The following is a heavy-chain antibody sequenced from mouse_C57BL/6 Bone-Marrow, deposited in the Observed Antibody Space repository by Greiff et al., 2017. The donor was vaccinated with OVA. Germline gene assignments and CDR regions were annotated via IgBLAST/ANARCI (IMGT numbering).Heavy chain of an antibody. J-gene: IGHJ1*03. Sequence: VMLVESGPELVKPGASVKISCKASGYAFSSSWMNWVKQRPGKGLEWIGRIYPGDGDTNYNGKFKGKATLTADKSSSTAYMQLSSLTSEDSAVYFCARREGYHWYFDVWGTGTTVTVSS. CDR3: ARREGYHWYFDV. CDR1: GYAFSSSW. D-gene: IGHD2-2*01. CDR2: IYPGDGDT. V-gene: IGHV1-82*01.